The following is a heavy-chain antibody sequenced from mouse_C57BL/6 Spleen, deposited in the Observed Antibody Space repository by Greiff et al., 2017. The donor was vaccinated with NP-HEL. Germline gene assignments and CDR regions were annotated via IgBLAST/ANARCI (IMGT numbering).Heavy chain of an antibody. CDR1: GYTFTSYW. V-gene: IGHV1-61*01. Sequence: QVQLQQPGAELVRPGSSVKLSCKASGYTFTSYWMDWVKQRPGQGLEWIGNIYPSDSETHYNQKFKDKATLTVDKSSSTAYMQLSSLTSEDSAVYYCARKGDYYSNLLAYWGQGTLVTVSA. CDR3: ARKGDYYSNLLAY. J-gene: IGHJ3*01. D-gene: IGHD2-5*01. CDR2: IYPSDSET.